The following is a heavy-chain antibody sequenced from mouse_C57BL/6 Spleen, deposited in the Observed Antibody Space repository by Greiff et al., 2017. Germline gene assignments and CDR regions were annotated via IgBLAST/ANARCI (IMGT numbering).Heavy chain of an antibody. V-gene: IGHV1-69*01. CDR1: GYTFTSYW. D-gene: IGHD2-4*01. CDR2: IDPSDSYT. Sequence: QVQLQQPGAELVMPGASVKLSCKASGYTFTSYWMHWVKQRPGQGLEWIGEIDPSDSYTNYNKKFKGKSTLTVDKSSSTAYMQLSSLTSEDSAVYYCARGLRTWFAYWGQGTLVTVSA. J-gene: IGHJ3*01. CDR3: ARGLRTWFAY.